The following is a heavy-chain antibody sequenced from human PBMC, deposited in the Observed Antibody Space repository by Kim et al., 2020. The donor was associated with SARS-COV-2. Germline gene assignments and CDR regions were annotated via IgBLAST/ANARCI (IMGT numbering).Heavy chain of an antibody. Sequence: ASVKGRFTISRDDSKSIAYLQMNSLKTEDTAGYYCTRVGYGYYYYYGMDVWGQGTTVTVSS. D-gene: IGHD5-18*01. CDR3: TRVGYGYYYYYGMDV. J-gene: IGHJ6*02. V-gene: IGHV3-49*02.